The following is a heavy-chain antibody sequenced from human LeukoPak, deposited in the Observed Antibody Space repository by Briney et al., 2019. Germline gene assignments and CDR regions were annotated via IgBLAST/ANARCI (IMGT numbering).Heavy chain of an antibody. CDR2: IRSETYGGTT. D-gene: IGHD3-22*01. CDR1: GFTFGDYA. J-gene: IGHJ4*02. V-gene: IGHV3-49*03. CDR3: TRDPAGYAYGYSFFDY. Sequence: GGSLRLSCTASGFTFGDYAMSWFRQAPGKGLEWVGFIRSETYGGTTEYAASVKGRFSISRDESKSIAYLQMNSLKTEDTAVYFCTRDPAGYAYGYSFFDYWGQGTLVTVSS.